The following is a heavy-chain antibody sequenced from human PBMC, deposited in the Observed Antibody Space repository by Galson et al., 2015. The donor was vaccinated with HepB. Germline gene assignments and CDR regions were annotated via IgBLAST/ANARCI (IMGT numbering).Heavy chain of an antibody. J-gene: IGHJ6*02. Sequence: SLRLSCAASGFTFSSYAMHWVRQAPGKGLEWVAVISYDGSNKYYADSVKGRFTISRDNSKNTLYLQMNSLRAEDTAVYYCARTLRFYYYYGMDVWGQGTTVTVSS. CDR2: ISYDGSNK. D-gene: IGHD3-3*01. V-gene: IGHV3-30-3*01. CDR1: GFTFSSYA. CDR3: ARTLRFYYYYGMDV.